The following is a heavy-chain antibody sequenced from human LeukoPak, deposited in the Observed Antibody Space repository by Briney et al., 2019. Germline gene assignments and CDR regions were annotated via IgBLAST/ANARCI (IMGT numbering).Heavy chain of an antibody. V-gene: IGHV4-59*12. CDR1: GGSLTGYS. J-gene: IGHJ5*02. D-gene: IGHD6-6*01. CDR3: ARVALAIAARLYNWFDP. Sequence: SETLSLTCSVSGGSLTGYSWSWIRHTPGGPLEWIGYIYYTGSPDYNPSLKSRVTISVDTSKNQFSLKLSSVTAADTAVYYCARVALAIAARLYNWFDPWGQGTLVTVSS. CDR2: IYYTGSP.